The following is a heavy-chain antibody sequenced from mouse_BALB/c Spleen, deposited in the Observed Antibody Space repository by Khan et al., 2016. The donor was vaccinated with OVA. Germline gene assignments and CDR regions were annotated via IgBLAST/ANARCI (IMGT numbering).Heavy chain of an antibody. J-gene: IGHJ4*01. CDR2: INTYTGEP. V-gene: IGHV9-3-1*01. CDR1: GHTFTKFG. D-gene: IGHD2-10*01. CDR3: ARPPYFSYVLDN. Sequence: QIQLVQSGPELKKPGETVKISCKASGHTFTKFGMNWVKQAPGKGLKWMGGINTYTGEPTYADDFNGRFAFSLETSASTAYLQINNLKNEDTATYFCARPPYFSYVLDNWGQGTSVTVSS.